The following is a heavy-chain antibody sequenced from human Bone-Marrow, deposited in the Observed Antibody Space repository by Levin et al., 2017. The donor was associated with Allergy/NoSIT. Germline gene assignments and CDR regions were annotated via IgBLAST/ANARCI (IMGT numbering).Heavy chain of an antibody. CDR1: GYTCMSYW. CDR2: IFPGDSDT. CDR3: ARGRGSSWYSYFDL. Sequence: GESLKISCKGSGYTCMSYWIGWVRQKPGKGLEWIGIIFPGDSDTRYSPSFQGQVTISADKSTKSAYLQWRSLKASDTATYYCARGRGSSWYSYFDLWGQGSLVTVSS. J-gene: IGHJ4*02. V-gene: IGHV5-51*01. D-gene: IGHD6-13*01.